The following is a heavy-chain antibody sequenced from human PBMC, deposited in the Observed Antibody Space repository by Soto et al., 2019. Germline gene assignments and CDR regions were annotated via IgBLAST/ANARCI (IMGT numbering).Heavy chain of an antibody. CDR1: GFTFSNAW. CDR2: IKSKTDGGTT. V-gene: IGHV3-15*07. Sequence: PGGSLRRSCADSGFTFSNAWMNWLRQAPGKGLEWVGRIKSKTDGGTTDYAAPVKGRFTISRDDSKNTLYLQMNSLKTEDTAVYYCTTPTRGYSYGYDYWGQGTLVTVSS. J-gene: IGHJ4*02. CDR3: TTPTRGYSYGYDY. D-gene: IGHD5-18*01.